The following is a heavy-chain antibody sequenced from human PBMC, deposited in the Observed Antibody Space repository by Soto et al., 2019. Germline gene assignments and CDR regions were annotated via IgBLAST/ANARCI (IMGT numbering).Heavy chain of an antibody. CDR2: INPNSGGT. Sequence: QVQLVQSGAEVKKPGASVKVSCKASGYTFTGYYMHWVRQAPGQGLEGRGWINPNSGGTNYAQKFQGRVTMTRDTSISSAYMELSRLRSDDTAVYFCARAFSPFEVAAAFDYWGQGTLVTVSS. D-gene: IGHD2-2*01. CDR1: GYTFTGYY. V-gene: IGHV1-2*02. J-gene: IGHJ4*02. CDR3: ARAFSPFEVAAAFDY.